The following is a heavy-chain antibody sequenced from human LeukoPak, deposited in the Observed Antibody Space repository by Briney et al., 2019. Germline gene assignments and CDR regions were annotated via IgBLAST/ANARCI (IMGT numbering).Heavy chain of an antibody. CDR2: INPNSGGT. J-gene: IGHJ3*02. V-gene: IGHV1-2*02. Sequence: ASVKVSCKASGYTFTGYYMHWVRRAPGQGLEWMGWINPNSGGTNYAQKFQGRVTMTRDTSISTAYMELSRLRSDDTAVYYCASRYYDSSGYWSDAFDIWGQGTMVTVSS. D-gene: IGHD3-22*01. CDR3: ASRYYDSSGYWSDAFDI. CDR1: GYTFTGYY.